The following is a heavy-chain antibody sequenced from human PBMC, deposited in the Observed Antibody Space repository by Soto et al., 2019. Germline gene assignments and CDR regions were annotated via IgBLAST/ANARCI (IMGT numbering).Heavy chain of an antibody. J-gene: IGHJ5*02. CDR2: IYHSGST. Sequence: QLQLRESGSGLVKPSQTLSLTCTVSGGSISSGGYSWSWIRQPPGKGLEWIAYIYHSGSTYYNPSLKSRVTKSVDRSKNQFSLKLTSVTAADTAVYYCARVPYPWGQGTLVTVSS. CDR1: GGSISSGGYS. CDR3: ARVPYP. V-gene: IGHV4-30-2*01.